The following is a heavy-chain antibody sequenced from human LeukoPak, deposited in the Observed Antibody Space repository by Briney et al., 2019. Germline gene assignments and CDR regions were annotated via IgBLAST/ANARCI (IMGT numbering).Heavy chain of an antibody. Sequence: PGGSLRLSCAASGFTFNTYTMNWVRQAPGKGLEWVSYISGSSGIIDYADSVKGRFTISRDNSKNTLYLQMNSLRAEDTAVYYCARENAAGSYSTWAQGTLVTVSS. CDR2: ISGSSGII. CDR3: ARENAAGSYST. J-gene: IGHJ5*02. D-gene: IGHD1-26*01. V-gene: IGHV3-48*01. CDR1: GFTFNTYT.